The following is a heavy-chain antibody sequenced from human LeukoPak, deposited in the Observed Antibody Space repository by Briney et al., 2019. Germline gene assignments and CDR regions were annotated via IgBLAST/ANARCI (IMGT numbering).Heavy chain of an antibody. CDR1: GGSISSGSYY. Sequence: SQTLSLTCTVSGGSISSGSYYWSWIRQPAGKGLEWIGRIYTSGSTNYNPSLKSRVTISVDTSKNQFSLKLSSVTAADTAVYYRARGPYDFWSGYTQGFDYWGQGTLVTVSS. CDR2: IYTSGST. CDR3: ARGPYDFWSGYTQGFDY. J-gene: IGHJ4*02. V-gene: IGHV4-61*02. D-gene: IGHD3-3*01.